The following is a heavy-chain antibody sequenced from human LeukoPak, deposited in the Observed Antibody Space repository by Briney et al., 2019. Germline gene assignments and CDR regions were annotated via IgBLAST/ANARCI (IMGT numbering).Heavy chain of an antibody. CDR2: IIPIFGTA. CDR1: GGTFSSYA. Sequence: GASVKVSCKASGGTFSSYAISWVRQAPGQGLEWMGGIIPIFGTANYAQKFQGRVTITTDESTSTAYMELSSLRSEDTAVYYCARVSHLWFGELSSDYYYYMDVWGKGTTVTVSS. V-gene: IGHV1-69*05. CDR3: ARVSHLWFGELSSDYYYYMDV. J-gene: IGHJ6*03. D-gene: IGHD3-10*01.